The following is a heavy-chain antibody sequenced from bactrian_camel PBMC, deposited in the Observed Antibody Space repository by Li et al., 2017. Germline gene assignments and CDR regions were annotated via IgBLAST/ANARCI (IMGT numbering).Heavy chain of an antibody. CDR1: IYTDNYN. CDR3: ASGFGTTWYDYKY. V-gene: IGHV3S60*01. D-gene: IGHD1*01. Sequence: HVQLVESGGGSVQAGGSLRLPCSASIYTDNYNLGWFRQAPGKEREGVAIIAAGSGLTGYADSVKGRFTISLDNAKNTVYLQLNSLKTEDMAMYYCASGFGTTWYDYKYWGQGTQVTVS. J-gene: IGHJ4*01. CDR2: IAAGSGLT.